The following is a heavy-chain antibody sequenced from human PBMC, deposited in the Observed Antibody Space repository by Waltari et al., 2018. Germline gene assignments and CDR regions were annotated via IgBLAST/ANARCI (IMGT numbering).Heavy chain of an antibody. Sequence: QVQLQQWGAGLLKPSETLSLTCAVYGGSFSGYYWSWIRQPPGKGLEWIGEINHSGSTNYNPSLKSRVTISVDTSKNQFSLKLSSVTAADTAVYYCARDKAARYWGQGTLVIVSS. D-gene: IGHD6-6*01. CDR2: INHSGST. CDR3: ARDKAARY. CDR1: GGSFSGYY. V-gene: IGHV4-34*01. J-gene: IGHJ4*02.